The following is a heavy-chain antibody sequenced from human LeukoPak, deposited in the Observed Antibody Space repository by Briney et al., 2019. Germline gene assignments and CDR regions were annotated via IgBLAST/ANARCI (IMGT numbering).Heavy chain of an antibody. D-gene: IGHD5-18*01. CDR1: GFTFSSYA. CDR2: ISGSGGST. V-gene: IGHV3-23*01. CDR3: AKDRGYSYGYGPWYFDL. Sequence: GGSLRLSCAASGFTFSSYAMSWVRQAPGKGLEWVSAISGSGGSTYYADSVEGRFTISRDNSKNTLYLQMNSLRAEDTAVYYCAKDRGYSYGYGPWYFDLWGRGTLVTVSS. J-gene: IGHJ2*01.